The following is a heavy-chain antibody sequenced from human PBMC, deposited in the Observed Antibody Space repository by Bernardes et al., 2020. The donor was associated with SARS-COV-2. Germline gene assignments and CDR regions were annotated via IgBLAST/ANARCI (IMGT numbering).Heavy chain of an antibody. D-gene: IGHD1-26*01. Sequence: SEPLYLTCAVYGGSFSGYYWSWLRQPPGKGLEWIGEINHSGSTNYNPSLKSRVTISVDTSKNQFSLKLSSVTAADTAVYYCARRAGGGSYLWHYYYDYGMDVWGQGTTVTVSS. CDR3: ARRAGGGSYLWHYYYDYGMDV. J-gene: IGHJ6*02. CDR1: GGSFSGYY. V-gene: IGHV4-34*01. CDR2: INHSGST.